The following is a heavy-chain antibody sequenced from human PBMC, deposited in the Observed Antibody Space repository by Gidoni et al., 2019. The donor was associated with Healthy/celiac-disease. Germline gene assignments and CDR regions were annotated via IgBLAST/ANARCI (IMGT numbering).Heavy chain of an antibody. CDR2: IIPIFGTA. D-gene: IGHD2-15*01. CDR1: GGTFSSSA. CDR3: AGPWMVATSTYGMDV. J-gene: IGHJ6*02. V-gene: IGHV1-69*01. Sequence: QVQLVQSGAEVKKPGSSVKVSCKDAGGTFSSSAISWVRQAPGQGLEWMGGIIPIFGTANYAPKFQGRVTITADASTSTAYMELSSLRSEDTAVYYCAGPWMVATSTYGMDVWGQGPTVTVSS.